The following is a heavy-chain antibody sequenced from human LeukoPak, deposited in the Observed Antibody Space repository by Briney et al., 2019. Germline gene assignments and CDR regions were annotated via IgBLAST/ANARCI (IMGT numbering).Heavy chain of an antibody. CDR1: GGSISSYY. CDR3: TTLARAGY. CDR2: IYYSGSA. Sequence: PSETLSLTCTVSGGSISSYYWSWIRQPPGKGLEWIGYIYYSGSANYNPSLKSRVTISIDTSKNQFSLKMSSVTAADTAVYYCTTLARAGYWGQGTLVTVSS. J-gene: IGHJ4*02. V-gene: IGHV4-59*08.